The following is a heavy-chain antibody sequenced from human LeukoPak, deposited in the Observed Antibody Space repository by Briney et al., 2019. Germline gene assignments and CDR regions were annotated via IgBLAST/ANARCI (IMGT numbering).Heavy chain of an antibody. V-gene: IGHV4-59*01. J-gene: IGHJ4*02. CDR3: ARGAYGQLSY. CDR2: IYYSGST. Sequence: SETLSLTCTVSGGSISNYYWSWIRHPPEKGLEWIGYIYYSGSTNYNPSLKSRVTISVDTSKNQFSLKLSSVTAADTAVYYCARGAYGQLSYWGQGTLVTVSS. D-gene: IGHD6-6*01. CDR1: GGSISNYY.